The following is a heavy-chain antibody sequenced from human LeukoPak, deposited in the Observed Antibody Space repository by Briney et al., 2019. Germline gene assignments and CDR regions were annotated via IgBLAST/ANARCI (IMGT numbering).Heavy chain of an antibody. Sequence: SETLSLTCTVSGGSISSYYWSWIRQPAGKELEWIGRIHTSGSTDYNPSLRSRVTISLDTSKNHFSLQLSSVTAADTAVYYCARGVSQVRGMWFDPWGQGTLVTVSS. CDR1: GGSISSYY. J-gene: IGHJ5*02. D-gene: IGHD3-10*01. V-gene: IGHV4-4*07. CDR2: IHTSGST. CDR3: ARGVSQVRGMWFDP.